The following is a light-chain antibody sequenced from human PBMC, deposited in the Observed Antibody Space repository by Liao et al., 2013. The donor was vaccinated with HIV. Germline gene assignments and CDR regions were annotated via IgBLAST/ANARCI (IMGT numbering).Light chain of an antibody. J-gene: IGLJ1*01. CDR1: DLGKKY. CDR2: QDS. CDR3: QVWDSSTSFV. V-gene: IGLV3-1*01. Sequence: SYELTQPPSVSVSPGQRATISCSGADLGKKYVSWYQHKPGQSPILVIYQDSRRPSGITERISGSNSGDTATLTISGTQAMDEADYFCQVWDSSTSFVFGSGTKVTVL.